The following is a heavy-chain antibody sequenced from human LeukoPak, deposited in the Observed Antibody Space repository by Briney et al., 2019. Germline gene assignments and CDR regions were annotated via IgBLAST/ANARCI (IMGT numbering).Heavy chain of an antibody. J-gene: IGHJ4*02. V-gene: IGHV1-69*13. Sequence: ASVKVSCKTSGYTFTSYTISWVRQAPGQGLEWMGGIIPIFGTANYAQKFQGRVTITADESTSTAYMELSSLRSEDTAVYYCARGGKYQLLDYWGQGTLVTVSS. D-gene: IGHD2-2*01. CDR3: ARGGKYQLLDY. CDR1: GYTFTSYT. CDR2: IIPIFGTA.